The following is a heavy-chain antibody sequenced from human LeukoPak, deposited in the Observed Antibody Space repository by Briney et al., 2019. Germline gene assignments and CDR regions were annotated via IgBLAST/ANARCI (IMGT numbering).Heavy chain of an antibody. CDR2: VHLSGTS. D-gene: IGHD1-26*01. CDR3: ARESGAFSPFGF. J-gene: IGHJ4*02. CDR1: GGSILTTNW. V-gene: IGHV4-4*02. Sequence: YPSETLSLTCAVSGGSILTTNWWSWVRQPPGKRLEWIGEVHLSGTSNYNPSLKSRVSMSIDKSKNQLSLKLTSVTAADTAMYYCARESGAFSPFGFWGQGTLVTVSS.